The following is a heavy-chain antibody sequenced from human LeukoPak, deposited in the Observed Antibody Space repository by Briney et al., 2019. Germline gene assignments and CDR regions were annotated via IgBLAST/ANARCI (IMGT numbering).Heavy chain of an antibody. CDR1: GGSFSGYY. D-gene: IGHD6-13*01. J-gene: IGHJ5*02. CDR2: INHSGST. V-gene: IGHV4-34*01. CDR3: ASSSSSSWFDP. Sequence: SETLCLTCAVYGGSFSGYYWSWIGQPPGKGLEWIGEINHSGSTNYNPSLKSRVTISVDTSKNQFSLKLSSVTAADTAVYYCASSSSSSWFDPWGQGTLVSVSS.